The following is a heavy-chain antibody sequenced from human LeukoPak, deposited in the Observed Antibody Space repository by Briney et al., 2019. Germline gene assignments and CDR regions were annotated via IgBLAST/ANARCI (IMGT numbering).Heavy chain of an antibody. D-gene: IGHD3-9*01. J-gene: IGHJ1*01. Sequence: PSETLSLTCAVYGGSFSGYYWSWIRQPPGKGLEWIGEINHSGSTNYNPSLKSRVTISVDTSKNQFSLKLSSVTAADTAVYYCARVEWLFKLGYFQHWGQGTLVTVSS. CDR3: ARVEWLFKLGYFQH. V-gene: IGHV4-34*01. CDR2: INHSGST. CDR1: GGSFSGYY.